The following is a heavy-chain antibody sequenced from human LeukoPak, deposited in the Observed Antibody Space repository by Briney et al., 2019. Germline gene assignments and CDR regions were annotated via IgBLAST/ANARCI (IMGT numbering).Heavy chain of an antibody. V-gene: IGHV3-7*05. J-gene: IGHJ1*01. CDR2: IKQDGSEI. CDR1: GFTLSSNW. CDR3: ARVDSGYSGYFQD. D-gene: IGHD2-15*01. Sequence: GGSLRLSCAASGFTLSSNWMSWVRQAPGKGLEWVANIKQDGSEIHYVDSVKGRFTISRDNAKNSLYLQMTSLRVEDPAVYYCARVDSGYSGYFQDWGQGTLVTVSS.